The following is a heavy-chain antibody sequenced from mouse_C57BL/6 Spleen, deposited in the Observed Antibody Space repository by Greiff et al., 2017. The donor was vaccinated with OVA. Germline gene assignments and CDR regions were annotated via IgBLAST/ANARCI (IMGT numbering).Heavy chain of an antibody. J-gene: IGHJ2*01. CDR3: ARSGPPYFDY. CDR2: IHPNSGST. Sequence: VQLQQPGAELVKPGASVKLSCKASGYTFTSYWMHWVKQRPGQGLEWIGMIHPNSGSTNYNEKFKSKATLTVDKSSSTAYMQLSSLTSKDSAVYYCARSGPPYFDYWGQGTTLTVSS. V-gene: IGHV1-64*01. D-gene: IGHD3-2*02. CDR1: GYTFTSYW.